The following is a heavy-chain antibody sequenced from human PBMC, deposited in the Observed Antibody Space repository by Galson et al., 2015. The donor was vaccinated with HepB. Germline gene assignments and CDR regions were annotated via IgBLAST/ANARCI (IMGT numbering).Heavy chain of an antibody. Sequence: SLRLSCAASGFTFRNSAMTWVRQVPGKGLEWVSGVSTSGDRTYYPDSVRGRFSMSRDNSKNTVYLQMNDLRPEDTAIYYCAKSGSDGSGYGFNDYWGQGTLVTV. V-gene: IGHV3-23*01. CDR1: GFTFRNSA. CDR2: VSTSGDRT. J-gene: IGHJ4*02. D-gene: IGHD3-22*01. CDR3: AKSGSDGSGYGFNDY.